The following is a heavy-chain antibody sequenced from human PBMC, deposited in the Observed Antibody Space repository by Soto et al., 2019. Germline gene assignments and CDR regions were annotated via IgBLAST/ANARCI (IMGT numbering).Heavy chain of an antibody. D-gene: IGHD3-3*01. V-gene: IGHV3-73*01. CDR1: GFTFSGSA. CDR3: TTYYDFWSGYLGTYGMDV. CDR2: IRSKANSYAT. Sequence: GGSLRLSCAASGFTFSGSAMHWVRQASGKGLEWVGRIRSKANSYATAYAASVKGRFTISRGDSKNTAYLQMNSLKTEDTAVYYCTTYYDFWSGYLGTYGMDVWGQGTTVTVSS. J-gene: IGHJ6*02.